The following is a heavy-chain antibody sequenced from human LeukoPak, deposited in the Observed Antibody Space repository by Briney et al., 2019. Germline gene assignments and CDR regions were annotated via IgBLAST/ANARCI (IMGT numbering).Heavy chain of an antibody. D-gene: IGHD3-22*01. CDR2: INHSGST. V-gene: IGHV4-39*07. Sequence: SETLSLTCTVSGGSISSSSYYWSWIRQPPGKGLEWIGEINHSGSTNYNPSLKSRVTISVDTSKNQFSLKLSSVTAADTAVYYCARGNYDSSGYYVDYWGQGTLVTVSS. CDR1: GGSISSSSYY. CDR3: ARGNYDSSGYYVDY. J-gene: IGHJ4*02.